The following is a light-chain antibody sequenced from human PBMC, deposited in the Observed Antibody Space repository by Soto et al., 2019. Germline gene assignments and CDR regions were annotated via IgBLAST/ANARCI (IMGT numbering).Light chain of an antibody. CDR1: SSDVGAYNY. V-gene: IGLV2-14*01. Sequence: QSALTQPASVSGSPGQSITISCTGTSSDVGAYNYVSWYQQHPGKAPKLMIYEVYNRPSGFSNRFSGSKSGNTASLTISGLHAEDEADYYCSSYTRSSTVIFGGGTKLTVL. J-gene: IGLJ2*01. CDR2: EVY. CDR3: SSYTRSSTVI.